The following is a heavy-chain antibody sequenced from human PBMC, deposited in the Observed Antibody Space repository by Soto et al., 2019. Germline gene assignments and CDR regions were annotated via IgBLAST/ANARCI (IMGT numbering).Heavy chain of an antibody. V-gene: IGHV1-3*01. J-gene: IGHJ5*02. CDR2: INAGNGNT. CDR1: GYTFTSYA. Sequence: ASVKVSCKASGYTFTSYAMHWVRQAPGQRLEWMGWINAGNGNTKYSQKFQGRVTITRDTSASTAYMELSSLRSEDTAVYYCARDRMTGSTYYDYIWGSYRPNWFAPWGQGTLVTVSS. CDR3: ARDRMTGSTYYDYIWGSYRPNWFAP. D-gene: IGHD3-16*02.